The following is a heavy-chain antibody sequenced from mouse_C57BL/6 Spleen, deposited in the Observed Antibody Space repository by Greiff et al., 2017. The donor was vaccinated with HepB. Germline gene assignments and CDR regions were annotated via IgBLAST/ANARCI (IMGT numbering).Heavy chain of an antibody. D-gene: IGHD1-1*01. J-gene: IGHJ1*03. Sequence: VQLQQSGPGMVKPSQSLSLTCTVTGYSITSGYDWHWIRHFPGNKLEWMGYISYSGSTNYNPSLKSRISITHDTSKNHFFLKLNSVTTEDTATYYCARALYYGSSGYFDVWGTGTTVTVSS. V-gene: IGHV3-1*01. CDR2: ISYSGST. CDR3: ARALYYGSSGYFDV. CDR1: GYSITSGYD.